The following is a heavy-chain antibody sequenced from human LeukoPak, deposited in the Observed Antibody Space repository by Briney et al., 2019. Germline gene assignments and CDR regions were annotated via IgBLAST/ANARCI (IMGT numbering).Heavy chain of an antibody. J-gene: IGHJ4*02. CDR1: GYSISSGYY. CDR3: AREKKSCTSSTCYGIDY. CDR2: LYHRGST. V-gene: IGHV4-38-2*02. D-gene: IGHD2-2*01. Sequence: SETLSLTCAVSGYSISSGYYWGWIRPPPGKGLEWIGSLYHRGSTSYNPSLESRITISADTSRNQFSLRLTSVTAADTAVYYCAREKKSCTSSTCYGIDYWGQGTLVTVSS.